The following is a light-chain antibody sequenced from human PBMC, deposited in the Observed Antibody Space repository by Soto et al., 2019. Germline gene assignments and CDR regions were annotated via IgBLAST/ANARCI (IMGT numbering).Light chain of an antibody. J-gene: IGKJ1*01. CDR3: QQSYFAPWK. CDR1: QSISTY. V-gene: IGKV1-39*01. Sequence: DIQMTQSPSSLSTSVGDRVTITCRASQSISTYLNWYQQKPGKAPKLLIYTACSLQSRVPSRFSGSGSGTNFTLTFSSLQPEDVATYCCQQSYFAPWKFGQGTKVEIK. CDR2: TAC.